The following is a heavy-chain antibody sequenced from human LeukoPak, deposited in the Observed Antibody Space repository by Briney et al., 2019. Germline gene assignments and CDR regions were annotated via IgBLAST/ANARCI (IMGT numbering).Heavy chain of an antibody. J-gene: IGHJ5*02. Sequence: GRSLRLSCAASGFTFSDYAMRWVRQAPGKGVEWVAVISYDGNYKYSADSMKGRFTVSRDDSKNMLYLQMNSLRPEDTAVYYCARDPLTDCSGGSCYSEGFDPWGQGTLVTVSS. D-gene: IGHD2-15*01. V-gene: IGHV3-30-3*01. CDR1: GFTFSDYA. CDR3: ARDPLTDCSGGSCYSEGFDP. CDR2: ISYDGNYK.